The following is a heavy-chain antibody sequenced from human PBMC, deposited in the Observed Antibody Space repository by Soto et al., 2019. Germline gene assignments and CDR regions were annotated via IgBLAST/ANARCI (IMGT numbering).Heavy chain of an antibody. CDR3: ARVVCSSTSCYSSSWYVFDY. CDR1: GGSISSSSYY. CDR2: IYYSGST. V-gene: IGHV4-39*07. J-gene: IGHJ4*02. D-gene: IGHD2-2*02. Sequence: SETLSLTCTVSGGSISSSSYYWGWIRQPPGKGLEWIGSIYYSGSTYYNPSLKSRVNISVDTSKNQFSLKLSSVTAADTAVYYCARVVCSSTSCYSSSWYVFDYWGQGTLVTVSS.